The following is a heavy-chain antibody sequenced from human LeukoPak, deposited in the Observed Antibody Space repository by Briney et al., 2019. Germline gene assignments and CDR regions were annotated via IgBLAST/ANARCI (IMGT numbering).Heavy chain of an antibody. V-gene: IGHV4-38-2*02. D-gene: IGHD3-22*01. Sequence: PSETLSLTCTVSGYSISSGYYWGWIRQPPGKGLEWIGSIYHSGSTYYNPSLKSRVTISVDTSKNQFSLKLSSVTAADTAVYYCASTPYYYDSSGYSYFDYWGQGTLVTVSS. CDR1: GYSISSGYY. CDR3: ASTPYYYDSSGYSYFDY. J-gene: IGHJ4*02. CDR2: IYHSGST.